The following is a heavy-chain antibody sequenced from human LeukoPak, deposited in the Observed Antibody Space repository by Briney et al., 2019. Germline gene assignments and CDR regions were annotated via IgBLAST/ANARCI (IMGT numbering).Heavy chain of an antibody. V-gene: IGHV4-31*03. Sequence: PSETLSLTCTVSGGSISGGAYYGSWIRQHPGKGLEWIGYMSYSGNTYYNPSLKSRVTISADTSKNQFSLHLTSVTAADTAVYYCARYGAPFEYWGQGTLVTVSS. CDR1: GGSISGGAYY. CDR2: MSYSGNT. J-gene: IGHJ4*02. CDR3: ARYGAPFEY. D-gene: IGHD4-17*01.